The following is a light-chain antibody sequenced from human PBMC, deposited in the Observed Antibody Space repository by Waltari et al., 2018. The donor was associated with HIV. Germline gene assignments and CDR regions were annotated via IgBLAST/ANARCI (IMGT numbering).Light chain of an antibody. CDR1: RKDVGPYNF. J-gene: IGLJ2*01. V-gene: IGLV2-8*01. CDR2: EVS. CDR3: SSFTGVNTDVI. Sequence: QSALTQPPSASGPPGQSVTISCTGTRKDVGPYNFISWYQHHPGKAPKLIIYEVSKRPSGVPDRFSASKSANTASLTVSGLQTEDEADYYCSSFTGVNTDVIFGGGTRLTVL.